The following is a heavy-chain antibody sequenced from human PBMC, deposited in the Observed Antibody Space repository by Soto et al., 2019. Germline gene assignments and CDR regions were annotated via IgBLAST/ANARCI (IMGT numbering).Heavy chain of an antibody. Sequence: EVQLVESGGGLVQPGGSLRLSCAASGFTFSSYDMHWVRQVTGKGLEWVSAIGAAGDTYYPDSVKGRFTISRENAKNSLYLQMNSRIAEDTAVDYCASGGWGSSWYEGGSRIDYWGQGTLVTVSS. D-gene: IGHD6-13*01. CDR1: GFTFSSYD. J-gene: IGHJ4*02. CDR3: ASGGWGSSWYEGGSRIDY. V-gene: IGHV3-13*01. CDR2: IGAAGDT.